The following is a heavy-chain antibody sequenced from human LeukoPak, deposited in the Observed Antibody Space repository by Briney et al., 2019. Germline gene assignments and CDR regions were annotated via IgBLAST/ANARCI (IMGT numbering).Heavy chain of an antibody. CDR3: VREGVFSGSSPPGY. Sequence: QPGGSLRLSCAASGFTLRSYEMNWVRQAPGKGLEWVSYISSSGSTIYYADSVKGRFTISRDNAKNSLYLQMNSLRAEDTAVYYCVREGVFSGSSPPGYWGRGTLVTVFS. CDR1: GFTLRSYE. V-gene: IGHV3-48*03. CDR2: ISSSGSTI. D-gene: IGHD6-6*01. J-gene: IGHJ4*02.